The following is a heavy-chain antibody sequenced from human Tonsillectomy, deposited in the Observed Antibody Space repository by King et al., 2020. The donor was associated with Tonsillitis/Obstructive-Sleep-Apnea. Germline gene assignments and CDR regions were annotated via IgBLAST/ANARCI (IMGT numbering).Heavy chain of an antibody. CDR2: LSYDGSNK. V-gene: IGHV3-30*04. Sequence: VQLVASGGGVVPPGRSLRLSCAASGFTFSSYAMPWVRQAPGKGLEWVAVLSYDGSNKYYADSVKGRFTISRDNSKNTLYLQINSLRAEDTAGDYGARGGRQIGGETHDGDDWGQGTRGTGSA. CDR3: ARGGRQIGGETHDGDD. J-gene: IGHJ4*02. CDR1: GFTFSSYA. D-gene: IGHD1-26*01.